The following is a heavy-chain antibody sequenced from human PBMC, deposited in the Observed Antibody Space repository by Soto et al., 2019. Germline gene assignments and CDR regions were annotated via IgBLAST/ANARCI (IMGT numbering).Heavy chain of an antibody. CDR1: GGTFRNYA. CDR2: VIPMFGTT. V-gene: IGHV1-69*13. J-gene: IGHJ6*02. Sequence: ASVKVSCKASGGTFRNYAINWVRQAPGQGLEWMGGVIPMFGTTNYAQKLQGRVTITADDSTTTGYMELSGLISEDTAVYYCARLYCGDAGCYGPLYSYFGLDIWGQGTTVTVSS. CDR3: ARLYCGDAGCYGPLYSYFGLDI. D-gene: IGHD2-21*01.